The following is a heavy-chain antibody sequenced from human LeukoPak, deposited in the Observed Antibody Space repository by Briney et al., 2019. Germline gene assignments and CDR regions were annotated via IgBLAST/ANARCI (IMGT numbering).Heavy chain of an antibody. CDR2: INWNGGST. Sequence: PGGSLRPSCAASGSTFDDYGMSWVRHPPREGLEWVSGINWNGGSTGHADTVKGRFTISRDNAKNSLYLQTNSLRAEDTALYYCARSAFWNYDAFDIWGQGTMVTVSS. CDR1: GSTFDDYG. V-gene: IGHV3-20*04. D-gene: IGHD1-7*01. J-gene: IGHJ3*02. CDR3: ARSAFWNYDAFDI.